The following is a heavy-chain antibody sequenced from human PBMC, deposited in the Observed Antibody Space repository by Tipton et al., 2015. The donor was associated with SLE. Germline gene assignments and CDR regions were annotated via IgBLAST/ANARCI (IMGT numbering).Heavy chain of an antibody. J-gene: IGHJ4*02. CDR3: ARGVSSGWLDQGFDY. V-gene: IGHV4-31*11. D-gene: IGHD3-22*01. Sequence: TLSLTCAVYGGSFSGYYWSWFRQHPGKGLEWIGYIYYSGSTYYNPSLKSRVTISVDTSKNQFSLKLSSVTAADTAVYYCARGVSSGWLDQGFDYWGQGTLVTVAS. CDR1: GGSFSGYY. CDR2: IYYSGST.